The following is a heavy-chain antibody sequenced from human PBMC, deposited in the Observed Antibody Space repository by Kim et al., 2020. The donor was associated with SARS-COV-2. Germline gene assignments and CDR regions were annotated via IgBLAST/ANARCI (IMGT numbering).Heavy chain of an antibody. V-gene: IGHV1-69*13. D-gene: IGHD2-15*01. J-gene: IGHJ6*02. Sequence: SVKVSCKASGGTFSSYAISWVRQAPGQGLEWMGGIIPIFGTANYAQKFQGRVTITADESTSTAYMELSSLRSEDTAVYYCARDGVVVRGRYYYYYGMDVWGQGTTVTVSS. CDR1: GGTFSSYA. CDR3: ARDGVVVRGRYYYYYGMDV. CDR2: IIPIFGTA.